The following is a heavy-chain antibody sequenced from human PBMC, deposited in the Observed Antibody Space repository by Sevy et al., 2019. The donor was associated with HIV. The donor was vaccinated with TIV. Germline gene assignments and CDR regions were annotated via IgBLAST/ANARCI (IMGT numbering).Heavy chain of an antibody. CDR1: GGSISSYY. J-gene: IGHJ4*02. V-gene: IGHV4-4*07. Sequence: SETLSLTCTVSGGSISSYYWSWIRQPAGNGLEWIGRIYTSGSTNYNPSLKSRVTMSVDTSKNQFSLKLSSVTAADTAVYYCARSPGVYGDYVLPFDYSGQGTLVTVSS. D-gene: IGHD4-17*01. CDR2: IYTSGST. CDR3: ARSPGVYGDYVLPFDY.